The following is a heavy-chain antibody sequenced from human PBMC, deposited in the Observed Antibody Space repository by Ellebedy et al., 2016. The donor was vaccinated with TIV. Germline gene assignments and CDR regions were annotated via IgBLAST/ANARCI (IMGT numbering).Heavy chain of an antibody. CDR1: GFTFSSYA. CDR3: ARDHYGSGSYLYYYYYMDV. Sequence: GESLKISCAASGFTFSSYAMHWVRQAPGKGLEWVAVISYDGSNKYYADSVKGRFTISRDNSKNTLYLQMNSLRAEDTAVYYCARDHYGSGSYLYYYYYMDVWGKGTTVTVSS. D-gene: IGHD3-10*01. CDR2: ISYDGSNK. J-gene: IGHJ6*03. V-gene: IGHV3-30-3*01.